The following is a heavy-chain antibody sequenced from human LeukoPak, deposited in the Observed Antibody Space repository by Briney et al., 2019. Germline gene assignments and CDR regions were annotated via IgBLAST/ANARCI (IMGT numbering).Heavy chain of an antibody. CDR2: IDSGDSDT. J-gene: IGHJ4*02. V-gene: IGHV5-51*01. Sequence: GESLKISCKGSGYSFTSYWIGWVRQMPGKGLEWMGIIDSGDSDTRYSPSFQGQVTISADKSISTAYLQWSSLKASDTAMYYCARLPYYYDSSGYVPYFDYWGQGTLVTVSS. CDR1: GYSFTSYW. CDR3: ARLPYYYDSSGYVPYFDY. D-gene: IGHD3-22*01.